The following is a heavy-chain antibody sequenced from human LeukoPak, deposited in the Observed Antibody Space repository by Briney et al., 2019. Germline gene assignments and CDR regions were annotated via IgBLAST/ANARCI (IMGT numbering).Heavy chain of an antibody. D-gene: IGHD2-2*01. J-gene: IGHJ3*02. V-gene: IGHV4-39*01. CDR3: ARYIAVVPSKAFDI. Sequence: SETLSLTCTVSGDSISSGSYFWVWIRQPPGKGLEWIGSIYYSARTHYNPSLASRVTISVDTSRNQFSLRLGSVTAADTAVYYCARYIAVVPSKAFDIWGQGTMVTVSS. CDR1: GDSISSGSYF. CDR2: IYYSART.